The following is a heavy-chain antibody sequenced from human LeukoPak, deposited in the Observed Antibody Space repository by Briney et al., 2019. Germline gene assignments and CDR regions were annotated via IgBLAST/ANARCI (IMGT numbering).Heavy chain of an antibody. CDR3: ARVKPSDTAMVFSPHHFDY. V-gene: IGHV4-31*03. J-gene: IGHJ4*02. D-gene: IGHD5-18*01. CDR2: IYYSGST. Sequence: PSQTLSLTCTVSRGPLSTGGYSCSWVRQNPQKSPEWIGYIYYSGSTYYHPSLKSRVTISVDTSKNQFSLKLSSVTAADTAVYYCARVKPSDTAMVFSPHHFDYWGQGTLVTVSS. CDR1: RGPLSTGGYS.